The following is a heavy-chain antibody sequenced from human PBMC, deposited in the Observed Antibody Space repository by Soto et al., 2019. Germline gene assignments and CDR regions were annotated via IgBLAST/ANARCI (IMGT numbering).Heavy chain of an antibody. V-gene: IGHV1-69*06. J-gene: IGHJ4*02. CDR1: GGTFSTYS. Sequence: QVQLVRSGAEVKKPGSSVKVSCKTSGGTFSTYSIVWVRQAPGEGLEWMGGIIPIIGTANYAQKFQDRVKITAAKSTNTAFMELSSLNSADTAMYYCASSSGNNYGVGTNYYFDDWGQGTLVTVSS. CDR2: IIPIIGTA. CDR3: ASSSGNNYGVGTNYYFDD. D-gene: IGHD1-26*01.